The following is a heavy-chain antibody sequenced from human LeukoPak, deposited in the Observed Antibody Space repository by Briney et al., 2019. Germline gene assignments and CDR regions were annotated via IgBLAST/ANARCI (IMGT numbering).Heavy chain of an antibody. CDR3: ARAPIQYHFDY. V-gene: IGHV4-38-2*02. Sequence: PSETLSLTCTASGYSISSGYYWGWIRQPPGKGLEWIGSIYHTGSTCYNPSLKSRVTISVDTSKNQFSLKLSSVTAADTAVYYCARAPIQYHFDYWGQGTLVTVSS. CDR1: GYSISSGYY. D-gene: IGHD4-11*01. J-gene: IGHJ4*02. CDR2: IYHTGST.